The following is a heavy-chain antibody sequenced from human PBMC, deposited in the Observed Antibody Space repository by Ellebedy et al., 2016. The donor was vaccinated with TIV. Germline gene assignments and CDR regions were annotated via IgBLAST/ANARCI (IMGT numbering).Heavy chain of an antibody. J-gene: IGHJ5*02. D-gene: IGHD3-10*01. Sequence: SVKVSXXASGGTFSSYAISWVRQAPGQGLEWMGGIIPIFGTANYAQKFQGRVTITADKSTSTAYMELSSLRSEDTAVYYCARDYYGSGSYSWFDPWGQGTLVTVSS. CDR2: IIPIFGTA. V-gene: IGHV1-69*06. CDR3: ARDYYGSGSYSWFDP. CDR1: GGTFSSYA.